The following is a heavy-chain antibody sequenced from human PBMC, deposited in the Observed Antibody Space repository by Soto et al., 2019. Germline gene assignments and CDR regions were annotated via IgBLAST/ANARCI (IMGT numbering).Heavy chain of an antibody. CDR2: IVVGSGNT. Sequence: SVKVSCKASAFTFTSSALQWVRQARGQRLEWIGWIVVGSGNTNYAQKFQERVTITRDMSTSTAYMELSSLRSEDTAVYYCAASREQQLATYPGYYYGMDVWGQGTTVTVSS. J-gene: IGHJ6*02. CDR1: AFTFTSSA. V-gene: IGHV1-58*01. D-gene: IGHD6-13*01. CDR3: AASREQQLATYPGYYYGMDV.